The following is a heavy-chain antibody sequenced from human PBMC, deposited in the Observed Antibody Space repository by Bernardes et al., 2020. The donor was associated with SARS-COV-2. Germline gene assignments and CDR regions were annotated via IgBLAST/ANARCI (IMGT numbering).Heavy chain of an antibody. CDR2: IYWDDDK. CDR1: GFSLSPSGEG. J-gene: IGHJ4*02. CDR3: AHSTWRY. Sequence: SGTTLLKPTQTLTLTCTFSGFSLSPSGEGVGWIRQPPGKALEWLALIYWDDDKFYSPSLKRRLTITKDTSINQVVLTMTNVDPVDTATYYCAHSTWRYWGQGTLVIVSS. V-gene: IGHV2-5*02.